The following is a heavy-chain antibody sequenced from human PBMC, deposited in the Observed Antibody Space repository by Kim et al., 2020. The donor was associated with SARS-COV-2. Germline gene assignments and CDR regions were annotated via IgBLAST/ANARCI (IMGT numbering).Heavy chain of an antibody. D-gene: IGHD3-3*01. Sequence: KGRFPMSRDNAKNTLYLQMNSLSAEDTAVYYCSKDRWTYDFWSGYRFDYWGQGTLVTVSS. V-gene: IGHV3-23*01. CDR3: SKDRWTYDFWSGYRFDY. J-gene: IGHJ4*02.